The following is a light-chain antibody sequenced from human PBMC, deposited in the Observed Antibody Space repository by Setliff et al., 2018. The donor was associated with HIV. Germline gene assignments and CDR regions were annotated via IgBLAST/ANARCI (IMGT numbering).Light chain of an antibody. Sequence: QSVLAQPRSVSGSPGQSVTISCTGTSSDVGAYKYVSWYQQLPGKAPKLIIYDVDKRPSGVPYRVSGSKTDNTASLTISGLQGEDEADYYCCSYAGTSTFYVFGTGTKV. CDR1: SSDVGAYKY. CDR2: DVD. V-gene: IGLV2-11*01. CDR3: CSYAGTSTFYV. J-gene: IGLJ1*01.